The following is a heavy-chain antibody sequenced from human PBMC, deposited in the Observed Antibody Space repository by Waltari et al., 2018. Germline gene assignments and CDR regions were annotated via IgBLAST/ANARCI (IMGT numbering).Heavy chain of an antibody. Sequence: QLQLQESGPGLVKPSETLSLTCTVSGGSISSSRYYWGWIRQPPGKGLEWIGSIYYSGSTYYNPSLKSRVTISVDTSKNQFSLKLSSVTAADTAVYYCADYDILTGLPLWGQGTLVTVSS. D-gene: IGHD3-9*01. CDR2: IYYSGST. V-gene: IGHV4-39*07. CDR3: ADYDILTGLPL. CDR1: GGSISSSRYY. J-gene: IGHJ4*02.